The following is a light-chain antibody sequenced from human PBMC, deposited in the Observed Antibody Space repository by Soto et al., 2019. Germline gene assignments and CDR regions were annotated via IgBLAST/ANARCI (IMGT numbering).Light chain of an antibody. CDR1: QSISSY. CDR3: QQSYSTPQT. Sequence: DIQMTQSPSSLSASVGDRVTITCRASQSISSYLNWYQQKPGKAPKLLIYAASSLQSGVPSRFSGSGSGTDFTLTISSLQPEDFVTYYCQQSYSTPQTFGQWTKVEI. V-gene: IGKV1-39*01. CDR2: AAS. J-gene: IGKJ1*01.